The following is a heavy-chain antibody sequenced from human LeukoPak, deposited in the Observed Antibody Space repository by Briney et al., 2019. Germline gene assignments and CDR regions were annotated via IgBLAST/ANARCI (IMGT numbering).Heavy chain of an antibody. CDR1: GGSISSSSYY. V-gene: IGHV4-39*07. D-gene: IGHD3-10*01. Sequence: SETLSLTCTVSGGSISSSSYYWGWIRQPPGKGLEWIGSIYYSGSTYYNPSLKSRVTISVDTSKNQFSLKLSSVTAADTAVYYCARVTQTLTRGVTCAAFDIWGQGTMVTVSS. J-gene: IGHJ3*02. CDR3: ARVTQTLTRGVTCAAFDI. CDR2: IYYSGST.